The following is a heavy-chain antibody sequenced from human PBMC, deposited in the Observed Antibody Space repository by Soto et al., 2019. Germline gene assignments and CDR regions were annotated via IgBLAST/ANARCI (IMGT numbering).Heavy chain of an antibody. Sequence: PSETLSLTCAVSGGSISSSNWWSWVRQPPGKGLEWIGEIYHSGSTNYNPSLKSRVTISVDKSKNQFSLKLSSVTAADTAVYYCASIVVVTANGATHAFDIWGQGTMVTVS. CDR2: IYHSGST. CDR1: GGSISSSNW. J-gene: IGHJ3*02. V-gene: IGHV4-4*02. CDR3: ASIVVVTANGATHAFDI. D-gene: IGHD2-21*02.